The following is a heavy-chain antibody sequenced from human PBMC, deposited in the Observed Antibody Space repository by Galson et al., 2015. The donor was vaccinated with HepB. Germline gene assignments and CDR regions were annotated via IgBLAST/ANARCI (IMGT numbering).Heavy chain of an antibody. D-gene: IGHD3-3*01. CDR1: GFTFRSYA. Sequence: SLRLSCATSGFTFRSYALHWVRQAPGKGLEWVSFISYDGNNESYVDSVKSRFIISRDNSKNTLYLQMNSLRPEDTALYYCAREQTAHDFGSAFFWLDPWGQGTLVTVSS. CDR2: ISYDGNNE. CDR3: AREQTAHDFGSAFFWLDP. V-gene: IGHV3-30-3*01. J-gene: IGHJ5*02.